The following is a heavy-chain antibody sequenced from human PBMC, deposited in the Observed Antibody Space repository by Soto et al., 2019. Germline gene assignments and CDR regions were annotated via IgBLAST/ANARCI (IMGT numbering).Heavy chain of an antibody. CDR2: ISGSGGST. D-gene: IGHD3-16*02. CDR3: AKGAITFGGVIVIPMFGY. V-gene: IGHV3-23*01. Sequence: EVQLLESGGGLVQPGGSLRLSCAASGFTFSSYAMSWVRQAPGKGLEWVSAISGSGGSTYYADSVKGRFTISRDNSKNTLYLQMNSLRAEDTAVYYCAKGAITFGGVIVIPMFGYWGQGTLVTVSS. J-gene: IGHJ4*02. CDR1: GFTFSSYA.